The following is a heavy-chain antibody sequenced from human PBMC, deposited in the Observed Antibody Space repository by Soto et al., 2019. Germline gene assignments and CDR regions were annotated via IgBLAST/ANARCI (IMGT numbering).Heavy chain of an antibody. CDR1: GYTFTNYG. CDR2: ISGYNGNT. J-gene: IGHJ6*02. Sequence: QVQVVQSGDEVKKPGASVKVSCKASGYTFTNYGFSWVRQAPGQGLEWMGWISGYNGNTKYAEKVQGRVTMTTDTATSTAHMELRSLRSDATAVYYCAGDGQATYYYYGMDVWRLGTAVTVSS. CDR3: AGDGQATYYYYGMDV. V-gene: IGHV1-18*01.